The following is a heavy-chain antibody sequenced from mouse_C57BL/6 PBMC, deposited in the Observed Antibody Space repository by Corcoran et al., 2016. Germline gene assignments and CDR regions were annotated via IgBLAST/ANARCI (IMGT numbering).Heavy chain of an antibody. J-gene: IGHJ2*01. CDR2: INTYSGVP. D-gene: IGHD1-1*01. CDR1: GYTFTTYG. Sequence: QIQLVQSGPELKKPGETVKISCKASGYTFTTYGMSWVKQAPGKGLKWMGWINTYSGVPTYADDFKGRFAFSLETSASTAYLQINNLKNEDTATYFCARASTVVATGDYWGQGTTLTVSS. CDR3: ARASTVVATGDY. V-gene: IGHV9-3*01.